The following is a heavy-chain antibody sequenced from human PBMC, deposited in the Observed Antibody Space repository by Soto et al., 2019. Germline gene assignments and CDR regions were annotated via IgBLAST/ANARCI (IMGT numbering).Heavy chain of an antibody. Sequence: GVSLSLSCSASGFPFISYAMSWVLQAPGPGLEWVSAISGSGGSTYYADSVKGRFTISRDDSKNTLYLQMNSLRAEDTAVYYCAKPRGKYQRLVTPEYSYYGLDGWGNGTMVTVSS. V-gene: IGHV3-23*01. J-gene: IGHJ6*04. CDR1: GFPFISYA. CDR3: AKPRGKYQRLVTPEYSYYGLDG. CDR2: ISGSGGST. D-gene: IGHD2-2*01.